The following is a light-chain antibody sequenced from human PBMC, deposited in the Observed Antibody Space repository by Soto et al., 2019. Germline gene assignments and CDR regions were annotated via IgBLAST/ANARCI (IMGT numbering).Light chain of an antibody. V-gene: IGLV2-23*02. CDR1: SSDVGSYNL. J-gene: IGLJ3*02. CDR3: CSYAGRINWV. Sequence: QSVLTQPASVSGSPGQSITISCTGTSSDVGSYNLVSWFQQHPGEAPKLIIYEVSDRPSGVSNRFSGSKSGNTASLTISGLQGSDEADYYCCSYAGRINWVFGGGTNLTVL. CDR2: EVS.